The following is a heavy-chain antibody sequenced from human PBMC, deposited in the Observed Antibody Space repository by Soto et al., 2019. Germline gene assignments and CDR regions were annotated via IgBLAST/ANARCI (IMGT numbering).Heavy chain of an antibody. CDR1: GGSFSGYY. Sequence: PSETLSLTCAVYGGSFSGYYWSWIRQPPGKGLEWIGEINHSGSINYNPSLKSRVTISVDTSKNQFSLNLSSVTAADTAVFYCARGLLGFFIGGSCYSPALFYYYYYMDVWGKGTTVTVSS. CDR2: INHSGSI. CDR3: ARGLLGFFIGGSCYSPALFYYYYYMDV. D-gene: IGHD2-15*01. V-gene: IGHV4-34*01. J-gene: IGHJ6*03.